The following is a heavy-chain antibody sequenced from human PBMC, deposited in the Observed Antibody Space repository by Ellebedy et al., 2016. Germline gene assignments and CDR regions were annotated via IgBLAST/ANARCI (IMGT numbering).Heavy chain of an antibody. J-gene: IGHJ6*03. Sequence: SETLSLTCSVSGTPLIDYHWSWIRQSPRKGLEWIGNVYHTGSTIYNPSLQSRVTISVDTSKNQFSLKLSSVTAADTAVYYCTRTVQLAFYMNVWGRGTSVTVSS. CDR2: VYHTGST. CDR1: GTPLIDYH. CDR3: TRTVQLAFYMNV. D-gene: IGHD5-24*01. V-gene: IGHV4-59*08.